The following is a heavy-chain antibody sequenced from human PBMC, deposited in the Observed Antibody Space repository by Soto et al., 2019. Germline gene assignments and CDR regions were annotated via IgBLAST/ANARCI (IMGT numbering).Heavy chain of an antibody. CDR2: IYYSGST. J-gene: IGHJ4*02. V-gene: IGHV4-31*03. CDR1: GGSISSGGYY. Sequence: QVQLQESGPGLVKPSQTLSLTCTVSGGSISSGGYYWSWIRQHPGKGLEWIGYIYYSGSTYYNPSLKSRVTLSVDTSKTQFSLKLSSVTAADTAVYYCAREADILTGYYRQYYFDYWGQGTLVTVSS. D-gene: IGHD3-9*01. CDR3: AREADILTGYYRQYYFDY.